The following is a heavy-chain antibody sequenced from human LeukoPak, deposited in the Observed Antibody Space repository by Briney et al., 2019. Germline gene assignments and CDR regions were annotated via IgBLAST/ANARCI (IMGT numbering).Heavy chain of an antibody. CDR1: GFTFSDYY. V-gene: IGHV3-11*04. CDR2: ISSSGSTI. CDR3: ARDKYYYDSSGYYPVDY. Sequence: GGSLRLSCAASGFTFSDYYMSWIRQAPGKGLEWVSYISSSGSTIYYADSVKGRFTISRDNAKNSLYLQMNSLRAEDTAVYYCARDKYYYDSSGYYPVDYWGQGTLVTVSS. D-gene: IGHD3-22*01. J-gene: IGHJ4*02.